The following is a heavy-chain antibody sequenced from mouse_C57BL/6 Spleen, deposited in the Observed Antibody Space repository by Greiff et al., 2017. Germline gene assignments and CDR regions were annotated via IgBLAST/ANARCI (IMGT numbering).Heavy chain of an antibody. CDR3: TRGGNYGAMDY. Sequence: VKLQQSGAELVRPGASVTLSCKASGYTFTDYEMHWVKQTPVHGLEWIGAIDPETGGTAYNQKFKGKAILTADKSSSTAYMELLSLTSEDSAVYYCTRGGNYGAMDYWGQGTSVTVSS. CDR1: GYTFTDYE. J-gene: IGHJ4*01. V-gene: IGHV1-15*01. CDR2: IDPETGGT. D-gene: IGHD2-1*01.